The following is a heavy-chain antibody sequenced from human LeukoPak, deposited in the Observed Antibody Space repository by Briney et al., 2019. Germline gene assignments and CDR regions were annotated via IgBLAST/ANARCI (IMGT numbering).Heavy chain of an antibody. Sequence: PGGSLRLSCAASGFTVSSNYMSWVRQAPGKGLEWVSVIYSGGSTYYADSVKGRFTISRDNSKNTLYLQMNSLRAEDTAVYYCARGAGQWLAHYDMDVWGQGTTVTVSS. CDR1: GFTVSSNY. CDR3: ARGAGQWLAHYDMDV. J-gene: IGHJ6*02. D-gene: IGHD6-19*01. V-gene: IGHV3-53*01. CDR2: IYSGGST.